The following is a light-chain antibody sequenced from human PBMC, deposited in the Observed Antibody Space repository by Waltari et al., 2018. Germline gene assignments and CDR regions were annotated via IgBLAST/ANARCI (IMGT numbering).Light chain of an antibody. CDR1: QSVSSY. Sequence: EIVLTQSPATLSLSPGERAPLSCRASQSVSSYLAWYQQKPGQAPRLLIYDASNRVTGIPARFSGSGSGTDFTLTISSLEPEDFAVYYCQQRSNWPPTWTFGQGTKVEIK. CDR3: QQRSNWPPTWT. V-gene: IGKV3-11*01. CDR2: DAS. J-gene: IGKJ1*01.